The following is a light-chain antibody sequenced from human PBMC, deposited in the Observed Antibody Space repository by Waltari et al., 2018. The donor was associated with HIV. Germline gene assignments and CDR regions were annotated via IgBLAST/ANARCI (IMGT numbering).Light chain of an antibody. J-gene: IGLJ2*01. CDR3: QSYDSSLTGSV. V-gene: IGLV1-40*01. Sequence: QSVLTQPPSVSGAPGQRVTISCTGSSSHIGAGYDVPWYQQVPGTAPKLLIYGNNNRPSGVPDRFSASKSGASPSLAITGLQAEDEADYYCQSYDSSLTGSVFGGGTKLTVL. CDR1: SSHIGAGYD. CDR2: GNN.